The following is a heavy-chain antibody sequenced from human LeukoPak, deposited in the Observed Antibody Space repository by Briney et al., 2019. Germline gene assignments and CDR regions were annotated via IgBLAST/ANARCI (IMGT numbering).Heavy chain of an antibody. CDR3: ARVRAVVTAWVFDY. J-gene: IGHJ4*02. V-gene: IGHV4-39*07. D-gene: IGHD4-23*01. CDR2: IFYAGNT. Sequence: SETLSLTCSVSGGSISSSTYYWGWIRQPPGKGLQWIGSIFYAGNTYYKPSLKGRVTISVDTSKNQFSLTLTSMTAADTAVYYCARVRAVVTAWVFDYWGQGTLVTVSS. CDR1: GGSISSSTYY.